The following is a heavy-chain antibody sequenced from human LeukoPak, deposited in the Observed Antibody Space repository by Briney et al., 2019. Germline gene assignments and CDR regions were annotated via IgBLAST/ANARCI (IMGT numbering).Heavy chain of an antibody. CDR1: GDSISSTRYY. V-gene: IGHV4-39*01. CDR2: IYYSGST. CDR3: ARQYDFWSGLNNWFDP. D-gene: IGHD3-3*01. Sequence: PSETLSLTCTVSGDSISSTRYYWGWIRQPPGKGLAWIANIYYSGSTYYNPSLKSPVTISVDTSKNQFSLKLTSVTAADTAVYYCARQYDFWSGLNNWFDPWGQGTLVTVSS. J-gene: IGHJ5*02.